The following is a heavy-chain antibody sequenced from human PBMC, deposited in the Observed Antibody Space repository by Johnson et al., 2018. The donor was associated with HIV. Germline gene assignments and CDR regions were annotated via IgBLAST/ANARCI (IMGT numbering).Heavy chain of an antibody. Sequence: VQLVESGGGLVQPGGSLRLSCAASGFTFSSYDMYWVRQTTGKGLEWVSGIGTTGDTYYPGSVKGRFTISRENAKNSLYLQMNSLRAGDTAVYYCAREVFTIFGATQRGAFDIWGQGTMVTVSS. D-gene: IGHD3-3*01. CDR2: IGTTGDT. CDR1: GFTFSSYD. J-gene: IGHJ3*02. CDR3: AREVFTIFGATQRGAFDI. V-gene: IGHV3-13*01.